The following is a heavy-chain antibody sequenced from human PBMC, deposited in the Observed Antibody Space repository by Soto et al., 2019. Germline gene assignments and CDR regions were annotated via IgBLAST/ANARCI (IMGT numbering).Heavy chain of an antibody. J-gene: IGHJ6*02. V-gene: IGHV1-18*01. CDR2: ISAYNGNT. CDR1: GYTFTSYG. CDR3: ARDRVKRGNSYYYGMDV. Sequence: ASVKVSCKASGYTFTSYGISWVRQAPGQGLEWMGWISAYNGNTNYAQKLQGRVTMTTDTSTSTAHMELSSLRSEDTAVYFCARDRVKRGNSYYYGMDVWGQGTTATVSS. D-gene: IGHD4-4*01.